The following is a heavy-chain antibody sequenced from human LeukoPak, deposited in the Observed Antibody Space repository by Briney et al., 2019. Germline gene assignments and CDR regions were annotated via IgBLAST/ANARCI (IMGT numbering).Heavy chain of an antibody. CDR3: ATLNTPFDY. CDR1: GFTFSSYA. Sequence: GGSLRLSCAASGFTFSSYAMSWVRQGPGRRLEWVSSISSSGGNTYYAGSVRGRFTISRDNSKNTLHLQMNSLRAEDTAVYFCATLNTPFDYWGQGILVTVSS. CDR2: ISSSGGNT. V-gene: IGHV3-23*01. D-gene: IGHD2-15*01. J-gene: IGHJ4*02.